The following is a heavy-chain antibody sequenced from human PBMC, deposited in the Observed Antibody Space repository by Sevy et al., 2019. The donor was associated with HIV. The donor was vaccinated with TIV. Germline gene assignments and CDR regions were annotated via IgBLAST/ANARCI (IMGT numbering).Heavy chain of an antibody. CDR2: IYYSGST. D-gene: IGHD3-22*01. Sequence: SETLSLTCTVSGGSISSSSYYWGWIRQPPGKGLEWIGSIYYSGSTYYNPSLKSRVTISVDTSKNQFSLKLSSVTAADTVVYYCARSLIQVVITTSFDYWGQGTLVTVSS. V-gene: IGHV4-39*01. J-gene: IGHJ4*02. CDR3: ARSLIQVVITTSFDY. CDR1: GGSISSSSYY.